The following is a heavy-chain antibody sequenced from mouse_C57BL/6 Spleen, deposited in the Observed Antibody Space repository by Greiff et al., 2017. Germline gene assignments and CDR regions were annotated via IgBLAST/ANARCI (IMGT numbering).Heavy chain of an antibody. CDR2: ISSGGSYT. CDR1: GFTFSSYG. CDR3: ATGTTDFDY. V-gene: IGHV5-6*01. Sequence: EVKLMESGGDLVKPGGSLKLSCAASGFTFSSYGMSWVRQTPDKRLEWVATISSGGSYTYYPDSVKGRFTISRDNAKNTLYLQMSSLKSEDTAMYYCATGTTDFDYWGQGTTLTVSS. D-gene: IGHD4-1*01. J-gene: IGHJ2*01.